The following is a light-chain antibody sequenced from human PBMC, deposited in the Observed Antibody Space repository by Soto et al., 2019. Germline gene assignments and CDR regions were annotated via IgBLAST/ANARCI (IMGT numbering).Light chain of an antibody. V-gene: IGKV1-5*03. CDR1: QSISTW. CDR3: QHYNRYSGT. CDR2: KAS. J-gene: IGKJ1*01. Sequence: DVQMTQTPSTLSASVGDRVTITCRASQSISTWLAWYQQKPGKAPKLLIYKASSLESGVPSRFSGSGSGTEFTLTISSLQPDDFATYYCQHYNRYSGTFGQGTKVEIK.